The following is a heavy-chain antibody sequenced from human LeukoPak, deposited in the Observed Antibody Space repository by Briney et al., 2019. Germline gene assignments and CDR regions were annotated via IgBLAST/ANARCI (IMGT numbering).Heavy chain of an antibody. CDR3: ARSNSSSWEGGGFDY. J-gene: IGHJ4*02. D-gene: IGHD6-13*01. Sequence: SETLSLTCTVSGGSISRYYWSWIRQPPGTGLEWIGYIYYSGSTNYNPSLKSRVTISVDTSKNQFSLKLSSVTAADTAVYYCARSNSSSWEGGGFDYWGQGTLVTVSS. CDR1: GGSISRYY. CDR2: IYYSGST. V-gene: IGHV4-59*12.